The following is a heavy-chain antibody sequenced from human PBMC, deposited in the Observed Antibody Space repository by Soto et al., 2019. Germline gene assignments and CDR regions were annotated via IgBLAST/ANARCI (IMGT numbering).Heavy chain of an antibody. CDR3: ARVPPYAFWSGTYYYYYMDV. V-gene: IGHV1-8*01. Sequence: ASVKVSCKASGYTFTSYDINWVRQATGQGLEWMGWMNPNSGNTGYAQKFQGRVTMTRNTSISTAYMELSSLRSEDTAVYYCARVPPYAFWSGTYYYYYMDVWGKGTTVTVSS. D-gene: IGHD3-3*01. CDR1: GYTFTSYD. J-gene: IGHJ6*03. CDR2: MNPNSGNT.